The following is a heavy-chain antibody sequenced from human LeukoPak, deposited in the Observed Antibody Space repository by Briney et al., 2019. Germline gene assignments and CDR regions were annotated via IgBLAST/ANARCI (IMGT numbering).Heavy chain of an antibody. D-gene: IGHD5-18*01. CDR3: VRDLGVDTSMXFFDY. J-gene: IGHJ4*02. CDR1: GYSFTSFG. Sequence: GASVKVSCKASGYSFTSFGISWVRQAPGQGLEWMGWISAYNGNTNYVQKFQGRVTMTTDISTSTAYMELRSLRSDDTAVFYCVRDLGVDTSMXFFDYWGQGTLVTV. V-gene: IGHV1-18*01. CDR2: ISAYNGNT.